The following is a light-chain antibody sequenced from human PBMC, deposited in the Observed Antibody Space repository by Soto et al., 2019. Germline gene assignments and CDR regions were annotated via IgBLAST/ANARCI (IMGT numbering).Light chain of an antibody. CDR2: AAS. CDR3: QPPYPTTST. Sequence: ILSNESESAVSGSTVDLGGRSSRASQGISSYLAWYQQKPGKAPKLXLYAASSLPSGVPSRFSGSGAGRDCPHAISSLQPEDFETYDCQPPYPTTSTCGQGTRLEIK. V-gene: IGKV1-8*01. CDR1: QGISSY. J-gene: IGKJ5*01.